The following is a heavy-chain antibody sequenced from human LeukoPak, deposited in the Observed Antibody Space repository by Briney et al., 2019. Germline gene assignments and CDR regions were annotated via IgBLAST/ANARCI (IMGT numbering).Heavy chain of an antibody. Sequence: ASVKVSCKASGYTFTSYGISWVRQAPGQGPEWMGWISAYNGNINYAQKLQGRVTMTTDTSTSTAYMELRSLRSDDTAVYYCTREFRGGESPWSQGTLVTVSS. CDR3: TREFRGGESP. D-gene: IGHD2-21*01. J-gene: IGHJ4*02. CDR1: GYTFTSYG. V-gene: IGHV1-18*01. CDR2: ISAYNGNI.